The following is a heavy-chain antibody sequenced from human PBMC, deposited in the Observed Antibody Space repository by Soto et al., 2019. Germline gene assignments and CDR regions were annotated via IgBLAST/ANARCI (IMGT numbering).Heavy chain of an antibody. D-gene: IGHD4-17*01. CDR3: AKLGSYGDYVNWFDP. J-gene: IGHJ5*02. CDR1: GGTFSSYS. V-gene: IGHV1-69*02. Sequence: SVKVSCKASGGTFSSYSISWVRQAPGQGLEWMGRIIPILGIANYAQKFQGRVTITADKSTSTAYMELSSLRSEDTAVYYCAKLGSYGDYVNWFDPWGQGTLVTVSS. CDR2: IIPILGIA.